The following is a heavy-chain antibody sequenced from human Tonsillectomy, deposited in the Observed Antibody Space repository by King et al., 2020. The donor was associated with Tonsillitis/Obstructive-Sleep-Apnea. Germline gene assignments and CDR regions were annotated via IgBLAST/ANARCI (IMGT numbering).Heavy chain of an antibody. J-gene: IGHJ4*02. CDR3: AKEAYGLASGYDY. CDR1: GGSISSYY. V-gene: IGHV4-59*01. CDR2: IYYSGST. D-gene: IGHD4-17*01. Sequence: QLQESGPGLVKPSETLSLTCTVSGGSISSYYWSWIRQPPGKGLEWIGYIYYSGSTTYNPSLKSRVTISVDTSKNQFSLKLSSVTAADTAVYYCAKEAYGLASGYDYWGQGTLVTVSS.